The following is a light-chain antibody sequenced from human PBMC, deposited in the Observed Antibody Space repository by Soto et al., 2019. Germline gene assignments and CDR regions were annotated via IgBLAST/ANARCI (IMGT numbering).Light chain of an antibody. V-gene: IGLV1-40*01. CDR3: QSYDSSLSGVV. Sequence: QSVLTQPPSVSGAPGQRVTITCTGSSSNFGAGYDVHWYQQLPGTAPKLLIHGNSNRPSGVPDRFSGSKSGTSASLAITGLQAEDEADYYCQSYDSSLSGVVFGGGTKVTV. CDR2: GNS. CDR1: SSNFGAGYD. J-gene: IGLJ2*01.